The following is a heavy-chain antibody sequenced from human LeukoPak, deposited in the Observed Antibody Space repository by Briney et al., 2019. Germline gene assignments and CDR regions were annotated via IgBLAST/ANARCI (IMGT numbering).Heavy chain of an antibody. V-gene: IGHV4-34*01. CDR1: GGSFSGYY. J-gene: IGHJ6*03. CDR2: INHSGST. Sequence: PSETLSLTCAVYGGSFSGYYWSWIRQPPGKGLEWIGEINHSGSTNYNPSLKSRVTISVDTSKNQFSLKLSSVTAADTAVYYCARFLDYYYYYMDVWGKGTTVTIPS. CDR3: ARFLDYYYYYMDV.